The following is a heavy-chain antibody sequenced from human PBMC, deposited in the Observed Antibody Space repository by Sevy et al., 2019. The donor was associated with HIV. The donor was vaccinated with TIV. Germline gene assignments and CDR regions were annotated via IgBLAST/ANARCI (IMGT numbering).Heavy chain of an antibody. CDR1: GRTFNNYA. Sequence: ASVKVSCKASGRTFNNYAISWVRQAPGQGLEWMGGIIPMFGTANYVQKFQGRVTITADESTSTAYMELSSLISEDTAVYYCAKSISWYASFDSWGQGTLVTVSS. V-gene: IGHV1-69*13. CDR2: IIPMFGTA. J-gene: IGHJ4*02. CDR3: AKSISWYASFDS. D-gene: IGHD6-13*01.